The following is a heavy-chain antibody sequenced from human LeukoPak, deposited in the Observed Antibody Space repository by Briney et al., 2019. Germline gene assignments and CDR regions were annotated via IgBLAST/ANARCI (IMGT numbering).Heavy chain of an antibody. CDR1: GFTFSSYA. V-gene: IGHV3-23*01. Sequence: GGSLRLSCAASGFTFSSYAMSWVRQAPGKGLEWVSVISGSGGSTYYADSVKGRFTISRDKSKNTLYLHMNTLRAEDTAIYYCAKDRTVGASYWYFDLWGRGTLVTVSS. J-gene: IGHJ2*01. CDR2: ISGSGGST. D-gene: IGHD1-26*01. CDR3: AKDRTVGASYWYFDL.